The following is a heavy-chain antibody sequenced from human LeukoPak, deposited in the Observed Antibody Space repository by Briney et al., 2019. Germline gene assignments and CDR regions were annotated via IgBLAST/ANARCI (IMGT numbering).Heavy chain of an antibody. J-gene: IGHJ4*02. Sequence: GGSLRLSCAASGFTFGSYEMNWVRQAPGKGLEWVSYISSSGSTIYYADSVKGRFTISRDNAKNSLYLQMNSLRAEDTAVYYCARDSGDYGGRFFDYWGQGALVTVSS. CDR3: ARDSGDYGGRFFDY. CDR1: GFTFGSYE. D-gene: IGHD4-23*01. V-gene: IGHV3-48*03. CDR2: ISSSGSTI.